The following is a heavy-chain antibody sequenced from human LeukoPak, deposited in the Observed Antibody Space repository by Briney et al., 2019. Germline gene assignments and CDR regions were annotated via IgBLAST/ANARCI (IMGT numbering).Heavy chain of an antibody. Sequence: SETLSLTCAVYGGSFSGYYWSWIRQPPGKGLEWIGEINHSGSTNYNPSLKSRVTISVDTSKNQFSLKLSSVTAADTAVYYCARRNYNRGTGGNWFDPWGQGTLVTVSS. CDR1: GGSFSGYY. J-gene: IGHJ5*02. CDR2: INHSGST. D-gene: IGHD1-7*01. CDR3: ARRNYNRGTGGNWFDP. V-gene: IGHV4-34*01.